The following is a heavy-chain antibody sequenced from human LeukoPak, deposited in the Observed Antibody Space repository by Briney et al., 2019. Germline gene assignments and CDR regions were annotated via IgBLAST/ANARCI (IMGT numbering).Heavy chain of an antibody. D-gene: IGHD6-6*01. CDR1: GGSISNTDYY. CDR3: ARGLVYFDY. CDR2: IYHSGST. J-gene: IGHJ4*02. Sequence: SETLSLTCTVSGGSISNTDYYWGWIRQPPGKGLEWIGGIYHSGSTYYNPSLKSRVTISVDTSKNQFSLKLSSVTAADTAVYYCARGLVYFDYWGQGTLVTVSS. V-gene: IGHV4-39*07.